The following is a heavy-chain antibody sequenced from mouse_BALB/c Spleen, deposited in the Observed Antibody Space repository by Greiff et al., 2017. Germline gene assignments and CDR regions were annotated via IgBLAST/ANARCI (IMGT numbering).Heavy chain of an antibody. CDR2: ISNGGGST. V-gene: IGHV5-12-2*01. CDR1: GFTFSSYT. Sequence: EVKLVESGGGLVQPGGSLKLSCAASGFTFSSYTMSWVRQTPEKRLEWVAYISNGGGSTYYPDTVKGRFTISRDNAKNTLYLQMSSLKSEDTAMYYCASDKGWFAYWGQGTLVTVSA. CDR3: ASDKGWFAY. J-gene: IGHJ3*01.